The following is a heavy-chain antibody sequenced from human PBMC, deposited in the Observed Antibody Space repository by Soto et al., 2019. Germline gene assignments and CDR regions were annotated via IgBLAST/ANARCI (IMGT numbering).Heavy chain of an antibody. J-gene: IGHJ4*02. CDR2: IDPSDSQT. CDR3: ARQIYDSDTGPNFQYYFDS. CDR1: GYSFAVYC. D-gene: IGHD3-22*01. Sequence: GEPLKISCKGPGYSFAVYCITLVRQNRGNGLEWMGRIDPSDSQTYYSPSFRGHITISVTKSITTVFLQWSSLRASDTAMYYCARQIYDSDTGPNFQYYFDSWGQGTPVTVSS. V-gene: IGHV5-10-1*01.